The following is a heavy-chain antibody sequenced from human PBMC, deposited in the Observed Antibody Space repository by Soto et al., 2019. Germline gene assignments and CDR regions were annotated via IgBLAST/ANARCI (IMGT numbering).Heavy chain of an antibody. CDR2: TYYSGNT. CDR1: GGSISSGGYS. J-gene: IGHJ4*02. V-gene: IGHV4-30-2*01. Sequence: QLQLQESGSGLVKPSQTLSLTCAVSGGSISSGGYSWSWIRQPPGKGLEWIGYTYYSGNTYYNPSLKTRVTISVDGSQNRLSLELRSVTAADTAVYFCARALNPGESFDYWGQGTLVTVSS. CDR3: ARALNPGESFDY. D-gene: IGHD4-17*01.